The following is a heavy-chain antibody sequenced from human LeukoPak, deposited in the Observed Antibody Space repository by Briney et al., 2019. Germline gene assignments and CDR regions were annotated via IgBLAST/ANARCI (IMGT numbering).Heavy chain of an antibody. J-gene: IGHJ4*02. CDR2: INPNSGGT. Sequence: ASVKVSCKASGYTFTGYYMHWVRQAPGQGLEWMGWINPNSGGTNYAQKFQGRVTMTRDTSISTAYMELSRLRSDDTAVYYCARDLGLTPASLYFDYWGQGTLVTVSS. CDR1: GYTFTGYY. CDR3: ARDLGLTPASLYFDY. V-gene: IGHV1-2*02. D-gene: IGHD3-16*02.